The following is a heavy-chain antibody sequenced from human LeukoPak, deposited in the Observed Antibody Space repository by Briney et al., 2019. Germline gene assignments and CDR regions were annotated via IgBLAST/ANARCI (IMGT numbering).Heavy chain of an antibody. Sequence: PGGSLRLSCAASGFTFSSYSMNWVRQAPGKGLEWVSYISSYSGTISYADSVKGRFAISRDNSKNTLFLQMNSLRAEDTAVYYCAKGSNRGVATIDYWGQGTLVTVSS. D-gene: IGHD5-12*01. V-gene: IGHV3-48*01. CDR3: AKGSNRGVATIDY. CDR2: ISSYSGTI. CDR1: GFTFSSYS. J-gene: IGHJ4*02.